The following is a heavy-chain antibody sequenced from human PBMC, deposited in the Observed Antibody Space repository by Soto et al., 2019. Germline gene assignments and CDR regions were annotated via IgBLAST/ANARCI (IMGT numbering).Heavy chain of an antibody. J-gene: IGHJ6*02. CDR1: GFTFSDYY. CDR2: ISSSGSTI. Sequence: GGSLRLSCAASGFTFSDYYMIWIRQAPGKGLEWVSYISSSGSTIYYADSVKGRFTISRDNAKNSLYLQMNSLRAEDTAVYYCARVIAAASYYYYGMDVWGQGTTVTVSS. V-gene: IGHV3-11*01. D-gene: IGHD6-13*01. CDR3: ARVIAAASYYYYGMDV.